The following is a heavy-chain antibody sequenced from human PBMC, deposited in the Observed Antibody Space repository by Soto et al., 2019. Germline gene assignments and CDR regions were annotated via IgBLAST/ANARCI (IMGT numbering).Heavy chain of an antibody. CDR1: GGTFSSYA. Sequence: QVQLVQSGAEVKKPGSSVKVSCKASGGTFSSYAINWVRQAPGQGLEWMGGIIPIFGTADYAQKFKGRVPXTAEESTTTAYMQLSSLRSEDTAVYYCASVAAKYYYYGMDVWGQGTTVTVSS. CDR2: IIPIFGTA. V-gene: IGHV1-69*12. CDR3: ASVAAKYYYYGMDV. D-gene: IGHD2-21*01. J-gene: IGHJ6*02.